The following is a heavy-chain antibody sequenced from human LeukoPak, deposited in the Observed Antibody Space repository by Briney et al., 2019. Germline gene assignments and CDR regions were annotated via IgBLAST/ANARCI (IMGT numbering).Heavy chain of an antibody. CDR1: GGSFSGYY. CDR3: ARAPRGYFDL. Sequence: PSETLSLTCAVYGGSFSGYYWSWIRQPPGKGLEWIGEINHRGSTNYNPSLKSRVTISVDTSKNQFSLKLSSVTAADTAVYYCARAPRGYFDLWGRGTLVTVSS. J-gene: IGHJ2*01. V-gene: IGHV4-34*01. CDR2: INHRGST.